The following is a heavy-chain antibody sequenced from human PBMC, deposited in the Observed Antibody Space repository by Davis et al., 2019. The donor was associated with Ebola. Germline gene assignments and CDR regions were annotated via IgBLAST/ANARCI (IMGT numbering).Heavy chain of an antibody. Sequence: GESLKISCAASGFSFSTYTMHWVRQAPGKGLDWVAVILDDGSNTNYADSVKGRFTISRDNSKNTLYLQMNSLRADDTAVYYCARGGAFQGHYWGQGTQVTVSS. J-gene: IGHJ4*02. CDR1: GFSFSTYT. CDR3: ARGGAFQGHY. D-gene: IGHD4/OR15-4a*01. V-gene: IGHV3-30-3*01. CDR2: ILDDGSNT.